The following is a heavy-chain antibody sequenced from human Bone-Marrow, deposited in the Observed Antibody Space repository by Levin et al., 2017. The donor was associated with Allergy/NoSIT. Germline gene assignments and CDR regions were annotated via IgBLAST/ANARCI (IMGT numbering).Heavy chain of an antibody. V-gene: IGHV4-61*01. CDR3: AREQGGYFDY. Sequence: PSETLSLTCTVSGGSVSSGSYYWSWIRQPPGKGLEWIGYIYYSGSTNYNPSLKSRVTISVDTSKNQFSLKLSSVTAADTAVYYCAREQGGYFDYWGQGTLVTVSS. CDR2: IYYSGST. J-gene: IGHJ4*02. CDR1: GGSVSSGSYY. D-gene: IGHD2-15*01.